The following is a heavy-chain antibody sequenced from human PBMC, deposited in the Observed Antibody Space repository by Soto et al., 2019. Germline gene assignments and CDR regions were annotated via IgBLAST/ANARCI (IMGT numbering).Heavy chain of an antibody. Sequence: PGGSLRLSCAASGFSFSDYYMSWIRQAPGKGLEWVAYMSSSGDYTNYGVSVKGRFTISRDTSKNTLSLQMNSLRVEDTAVYYCVRGELRPRFDYWGQGTLVTVSS. CDR2: MSSSGDYT. D-gene: IGHD1-7*01. J-gene: IGHJ4*02. V-gene: IGHV3-11*06. CDR1: GFSFSDYY. CDR3: VRGELRPRFDY.